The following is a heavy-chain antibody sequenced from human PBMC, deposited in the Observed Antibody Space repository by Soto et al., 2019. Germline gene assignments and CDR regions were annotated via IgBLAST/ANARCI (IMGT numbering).Heavy chain of an antibody. J-gene: IGHJ4*02. V-gene: IGHV4-39*01. CDR1: GGSISSSSYY. CDR3: ARNQVDTAMVIATYYFDY. D-gene: IGHD5-18*01. Sequence: SETLSLTCTVSGGSISSSSYYWGWIRQPPGKGLEWIGSIYYSGSTYYNPSLKSRVTISVDTSKNQFSLKLSSVTAADTAVYYCARNQVDTAMVIATYYFDYWGQGTLVTVPQ. CDR2: IYYSGST.